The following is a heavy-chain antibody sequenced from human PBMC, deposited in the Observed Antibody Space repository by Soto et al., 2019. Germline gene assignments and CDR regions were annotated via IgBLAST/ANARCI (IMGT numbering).Heavy chain of an antibody. CDR2: IWYDGSNK. D-gene: IGHD6-19*01. Sequence: ESGGGVVQPGRSLRLSCAASGFTFSSYGMHWVRQAPGKGLEWVAVIWYDGSNKYYADSVKGRFTISRDNSKNTLYLQMNSLRAEDTAVYYCARDSGAARVAGPFDYWGQGTLVTVSS. V-gene: IGHV3-33*01. CDR1: GFTFSSYG. J-gene: IGHJ4*02. CDR3: ARDSGAARVAGPFDY.